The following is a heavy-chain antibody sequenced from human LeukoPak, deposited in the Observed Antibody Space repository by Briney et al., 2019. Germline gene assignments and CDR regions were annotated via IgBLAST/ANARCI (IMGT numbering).Heavy chain of an antibody. J-gene: IGHJ4*02. Sequence: SETLSLTCTVSSYSINNGYLWAWIRQPLGKGLEWIGSVSRSGSAYYNPSLNSRVTISVDTSKNQFSLKLSSVTAADTAVYYCARDRGTWNDDGFDYWGQGTLVTVSS. CDR1: SYSINNGYL. CDR3: ARDRGTWNDDGFDY. V-gene: IGHV4-38-2*02. CDR2: VSRSGSA. D-gene: IGHD1-1*01.